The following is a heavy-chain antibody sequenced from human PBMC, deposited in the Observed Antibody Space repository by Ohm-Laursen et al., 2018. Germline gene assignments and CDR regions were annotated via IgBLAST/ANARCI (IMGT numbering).Heavy chain of an antibody. D-gene: IGHD3-10*01. CDR3: ARKPYYYDS. CDR1: GFTFSSFN. V-gene: IGHV3-48*03. J-gene: IGHJ3*01. Sequence: SLRLSCSASGFTFSSFNMNWVRQAPGKGLEWLSYISGSGDIIYYADSVKGRFTISRDNAKNSLYLQMNSLRAEDTAVYYCARKPYYYDSWGQGTLVTVSS. CDR2: ISGSGDII.